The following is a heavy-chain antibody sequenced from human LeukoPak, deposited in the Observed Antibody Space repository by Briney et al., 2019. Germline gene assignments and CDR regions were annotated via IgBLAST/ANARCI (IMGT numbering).Heavy chain of an antibody. D-gene: IGHD2-2*01. J-gene: IGHJ3*02. CDR2: IYYSGRN. CDR3: ARVSRAQDIVVVPAAWGAFDS. Sequence: SESLSLTCVVPGDSLGSYYWRWVRQPPGKGREWIGSIYYSGRNNYNPCLKRRVTLSVDTSKNQFSLKLSSVTAADTAVYYCARVSRAQDIVVVPAAWGAFDSWGQGTMVTVSS. V-gene: IGHV4-59*01. CDR1: GDSLGSYY.